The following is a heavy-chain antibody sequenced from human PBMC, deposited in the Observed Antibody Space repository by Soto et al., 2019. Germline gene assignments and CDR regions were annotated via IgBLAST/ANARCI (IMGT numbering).Heavy chain of an antibody. CDR3: ARHRGGSRSPVLDY. CDR1: GGSISSSSYY. Sequence: SETLSLTCTVSGGSISSSSYYWGWIRQPPGKGLEWIGSIYYSGSTYYNPSLKSRVTISVDTSKNQFSLKLSSVTAADTAVYYCARHRGGSRSPVLDYWGQGTLVTVSS. V-gene: IGHV4-39*01. D-gene: IGHD1-26*01. J-gene: IGHJ4*02. CDR2: IYYSGST.